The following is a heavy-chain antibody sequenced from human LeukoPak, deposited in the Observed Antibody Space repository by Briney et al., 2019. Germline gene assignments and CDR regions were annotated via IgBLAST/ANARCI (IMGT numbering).Heavy chain of an antibody. D-gene: IGHD3-9*01. CDR1: GGSISSSTYY. V-gene: IGHV4-39*07. Sequence: SETLSLTCTVSGGSISSSTYYWGWIRQPPGKGLEWVGSIYYSGSTYYNPSLKSRVTISVDTSKNQFSLKLSSVTAADTAVYYCASSRYFDWVYGGVFDYWGQGTLVTVYS. J-gene: IGHJ4*02. CDR3: ASSRYFDWVYGGVFDY. CDR2: IYYSGST.